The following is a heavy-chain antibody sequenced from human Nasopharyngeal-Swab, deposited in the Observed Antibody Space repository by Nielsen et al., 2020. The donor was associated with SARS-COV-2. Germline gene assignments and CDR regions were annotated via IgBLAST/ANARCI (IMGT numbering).Heavy chain of an antibody. Sequence: GGSLRLSCAASGFTFSSYAMHWVRQAPGKGLEWVAVISYDGSNKYYADSVKGRFTISSDNSKNTLYLQMNSLRAEDTAVYYCAIDLFHSSSWYEDYWGQGTLVTVSS. CDR2: ISYDGSNK. D-gene: IGHD6-13*01. CDR3: AIDLFHSSSWYEDY. V-gene: IGHV3-30*04. CDR1: GFTFSSYA. J-gene: IGHJ4*02.